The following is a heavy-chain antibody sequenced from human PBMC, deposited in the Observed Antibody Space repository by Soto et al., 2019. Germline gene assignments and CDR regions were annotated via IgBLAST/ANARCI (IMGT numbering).Heavy chain of an antibody. CDR3: AKGGGYDSIYYYYGRDV. Sequence: GGSLRLSCAASGFTFSSYGMHWVRQAPGKGLEWVAVISYDGSNKYYADSVKGRFTISRDNSKNTLYLQMNSLRAEDTAVYYCAKGGGYDSIYYYYGRDVWGQGTTVTVSS. CDR2: ISYDGSNK. CDR1: GFTFSSYG. D-gene: IGHD5-12*01. J-gene: IGHJ6*02. V-gene: IGHV3-30*18.